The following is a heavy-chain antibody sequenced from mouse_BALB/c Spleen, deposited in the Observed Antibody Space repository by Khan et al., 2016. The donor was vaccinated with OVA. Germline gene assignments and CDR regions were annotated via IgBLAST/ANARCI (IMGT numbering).Heavy chain of an antibody. D-gene: IGHD2-2*01. J-gene: IGHJ4*01. CDR3: ARMYYGYGVSIMDY. Sequence: EVELVESGGGSVKPGGSLKLSCAASGFTFSSYAMSWVRQTPEKRLEWVATISSGGSYTYYPDSVKGRFTISRDNAKNTLYLQMSSLRSEDTAMYYCARMYYGYGVSIMDYWGQGTSVTVAS. CDR2: ISSGGSYT. CDR1: GFTFSSYA. V-gene: IGHV5-9-1*01.